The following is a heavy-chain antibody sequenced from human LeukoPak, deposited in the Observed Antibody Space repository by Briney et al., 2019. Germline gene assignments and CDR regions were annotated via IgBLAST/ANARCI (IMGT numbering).Heavy chain of an antibody. V-gene: IGHV3-23*01. CDR2: ISGSGGST. J-gene: IGHJ4*02. Sequence: GGSLRLPCAASGFTFSSYAMSWVRQAPGKGLEWVSAISGSGGSTYYADSVKGRFTISRDNSKNTLYLQMNSLRAEDTAVYYCAKVPVPAATLSLFNYWGQGTLVTVSS. CDR1: GFTFSSYA. D-gene: IGHD2-2*01. CDR3: AKVPVPAATLSLFNY.